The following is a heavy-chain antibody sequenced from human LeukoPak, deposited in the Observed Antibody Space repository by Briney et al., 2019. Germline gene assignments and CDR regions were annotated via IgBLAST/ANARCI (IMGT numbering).Heavy chain of an antibody. CDR1: GGSISSGSYY. V-gene: IGHV4-61*02. CDR2: IYTSGST. CDR3: ARGTSVTMIVVVPPDY. Sequence: PSKTLSLTCTVSGGSISSGSYYWSWIRQPAGKGLEWIGRIYTSGSTNYNPSLKGRVTISVDTSKNQFSLKLSSVTAADTAVYYCARGTSVTMIVVVPPDYWGQGTLVTVSS. D-gene: IGHD3-22*01. J-gene: IGHJ4*02.